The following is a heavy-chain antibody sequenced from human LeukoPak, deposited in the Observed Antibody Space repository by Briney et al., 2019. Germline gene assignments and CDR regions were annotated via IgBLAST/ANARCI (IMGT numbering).Heavy chain of an antibody. CDR1: GGSISSGSYY. Sequence: SETLSLTCTVSGGSISSGSYYWSWIRQPAGKGLEWIGRIYTSGSTNYNPSLKSRVTISVDTSKNQFSLKLSSVTAADTAVYYCARDIAVAGTRGLFDYWGQETLVTVST. V-gene: IGHV4-61*02. CDR3: ARDIAVAGTRGLFDY. D-gene: IGHD6-19*01. CDR2: IYTSGST. J-gene: IGHJ4*01.